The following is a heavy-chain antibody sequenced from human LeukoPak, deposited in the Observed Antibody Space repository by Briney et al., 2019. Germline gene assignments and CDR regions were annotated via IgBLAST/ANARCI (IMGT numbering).Heavy chain of an antibody. V-gene: IGHV3-7*03. Sequence: GSLRLSCADSGFTFNNFWMSWVRQAPGKGLEWVANIKQDGGEKYYVDSVRGRFTISKDDARNSVNLQMNSLRVEDTAVYYCARSLGRFHYGMDVWGQGTTVTVSS. D-gene: IGHD1-26*01. CDR3: ARSLGRFHYGMDV. J-gene: IGHJ6*02. CDR2: IKQDGGEK. CDR1: GFTFNNFW.